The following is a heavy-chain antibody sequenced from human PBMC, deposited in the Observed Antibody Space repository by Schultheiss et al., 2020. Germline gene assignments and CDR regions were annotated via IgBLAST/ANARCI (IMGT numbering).Heavy chain of an antibody. CDR1: GFTFSSYA. Sequence: GGSLRLSCAASGFTFSSYAMSWVRQAPGKGLEWVSSIGGSGSPTNYADSVKGRFTISRDNSKNTLYLQMNSLRAEDTAVYYCARARLLWFGEPYFDYWGQGTLVTVSS. CDR3: ARARLLWFGEPYFDY. D-gene: IGHD3-10*01. J-gene: IGHJ4*02. CDR2: IGGSGSPT. V-gene: IGHV3-23*01.